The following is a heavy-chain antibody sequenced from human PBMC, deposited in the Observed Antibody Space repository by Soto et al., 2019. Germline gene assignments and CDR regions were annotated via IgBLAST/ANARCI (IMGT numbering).Heavy chain of an antibody. V-gene: IGHV1-18*01. CDR2: ISAYNGNT. CDR1: GYTFTSYG. Sequence: ASVKVSCKASGYTFTSYGISWVRQAPGQGLEWMGWISAYNGNTNYAQKLQGRVTMTTDTSTSTAYMELRSLRSDDTAVYYCARDRVPDTAPPNWFDPWGQGTLVTVSS. D-gene: IGHD5-18*01. J-gene: IGHJ5*02. CDR3: ARDRVPDTAPPNWFDP.